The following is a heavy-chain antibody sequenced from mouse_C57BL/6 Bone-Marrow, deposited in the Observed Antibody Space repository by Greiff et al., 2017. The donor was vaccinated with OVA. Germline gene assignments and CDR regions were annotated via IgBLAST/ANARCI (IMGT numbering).Heavy chain of an antibody. V-gene: IGHV1-80*01. D-gene: IGHD1-1*02. Sequence: VQLQESGAELVKPGASVKISCKASGYAFSSYWMNWVEQRPGKGLEWIGQIYPGDGDTNYNGKFKGKATLTADKSSSTAYMQLSSLTSEDSAVYFCARGGSPFAYGGQGTLVTVSA. CDR2: IYPGDGDT. CDR3: ARGGSPFAY. J-gene: IGHJ3*01. CDR1: GYAFSSYW.